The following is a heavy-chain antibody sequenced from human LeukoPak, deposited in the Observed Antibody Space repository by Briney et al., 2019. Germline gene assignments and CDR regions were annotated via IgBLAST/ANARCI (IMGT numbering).Heavy chain of an antibody. V-gene: IGHV3-23*01. J-gene: IGHJ4*02. Sequence: GGSLRLSCAASGFTFSSYAMSWVRQTPGKGLEWVSTVSGSAGTTYYADSVKGRFTISRDNSKNTLYLQMNSPRAEDTAVYYCAKDLSTWLSPSPTDYWGQGTLVTVSS. CDR1: GFTFSSYA. CDR3: AKDLSTWLSPSPTDY. CDR2: VSGSAGTT. D-gene: IGHD3-9*01.